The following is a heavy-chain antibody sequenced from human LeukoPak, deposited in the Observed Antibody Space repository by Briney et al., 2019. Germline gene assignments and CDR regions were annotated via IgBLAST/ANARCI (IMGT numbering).Heavy chain of an antibody. Sequence: PSETLSLTCAVYGGSFSGYYCSGIRQPPAKGLEWIGEINHCGSTNYNPSLKRRVTISVDTYKNQFSLKLSSVTAADTGVYFCAGGPPTDYYDRSGFYYVFDYWGQGTLVTVSS. V-gene: IGHV4-34*01. CDR2: INHCGST. CDR1: GGSFSGYY. J-gene: IGHJ4*02. CDR3: AGGPPTDYYDRSGFYYVFDY. D-gene: IGHD3-22*01.